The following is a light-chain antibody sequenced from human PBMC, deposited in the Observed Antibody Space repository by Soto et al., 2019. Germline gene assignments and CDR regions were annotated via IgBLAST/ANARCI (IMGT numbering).Light chain of an antibody. CDR3: QQLNSYPLT. V-gene: IGKV1-9*01. Sequence: DIQLTQSPSFLSASVGVKVTITCRASQAISSSLAWYQQNPGKAPKLLIYAASTLQSGVPSRFSGSGSGTEFTLTISSLQPEDFATYYCQQLNSYPLTFGGGAKVEIK. CDR2: AAS. CDR1: QAISSS. J-gene: IGKJ4*01.